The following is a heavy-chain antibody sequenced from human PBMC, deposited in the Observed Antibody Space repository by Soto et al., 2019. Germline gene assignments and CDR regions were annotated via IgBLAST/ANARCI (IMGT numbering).Heavy chain of an antibody. J-gene: IGHJ5*02. V-gene: IGHV4-59*01. D-gene: IGHD3-9*01. CDR2: IYYSGST. Sequence: QVQLQESGPGLVKPSETLSLTCTVSGGSISSYYWSWIRQPPGKGLEWIGYIYYSGSTNYNPSLKSRVTISVDTSKNQFSLKLSSVTAADTAVYYCARERYFDWLFTFDPWGQGTLVTVSS. CDR1: GGSISSYY. CDR3: ARERYFDWLFTFDP.